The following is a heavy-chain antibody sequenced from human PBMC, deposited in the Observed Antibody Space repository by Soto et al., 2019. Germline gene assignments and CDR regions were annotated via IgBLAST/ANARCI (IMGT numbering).Heavy chain of an antibody. Sequence: EVQLVQSGAEEKKPGESLQISCKGSGYNFTSYWIGWVRQMPGKGLEWMGIIYPGDSDTTYRPSFQGQVTISADKSISTAYLQWSSLKASDTAMYYCARRYFWSGYHFFEYWGQGTLVTVSS. CDR2: IYPGDSDT. CDR3: ARRYFWSGYHFFEY. J-gene: IGHJ4*02. CDR1: GYNFTSYW. V-gene: IGHV5-51*01. D-gene: IGHD3-3*01.